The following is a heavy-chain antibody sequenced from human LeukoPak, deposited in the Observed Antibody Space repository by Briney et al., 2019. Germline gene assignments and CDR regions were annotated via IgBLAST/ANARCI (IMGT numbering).Heavy chain of an antibody. V-gene: IGHV3-23*01. CDR3: AKRGDPTTGWYNF. Sequence: GGSLRLSCAASGFTFSNYAMTWVRQAPGKGLEWVSAITDGGGSSYYADSVKGRFTISRDNSKNTLYLQLNSLRAEDTAIYYCAKRGDPTTGWYNFWGQGTLVTVSS. J-gene: IGHJ4*02. D-gene: IGHD6-19*01. CDR1: GFTFSNYA. CDR2: ITDGGGSS.